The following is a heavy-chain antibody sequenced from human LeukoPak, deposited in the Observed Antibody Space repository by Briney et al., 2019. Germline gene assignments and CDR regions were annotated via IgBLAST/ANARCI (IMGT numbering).Heavy chain of an antibody. CDR1: GFTFSGSA. D-gene: IGHD3-10*01. CDR2: IRSKANSYAT. J-gene: IGHJ4*02. Sequence: GGSLRLSCAASGFTFSGSAMLWVRQASGKGLEWVGRIRSKANSYATAYAASVKGRFTISRDDSKNTAYLQMNSLKTEDTAVYYCTSLWFGEFYRDYWGQGTLVTVSS. CDR3: TSLWFGEFYRDY. V-gene: IGHV3-73*01.